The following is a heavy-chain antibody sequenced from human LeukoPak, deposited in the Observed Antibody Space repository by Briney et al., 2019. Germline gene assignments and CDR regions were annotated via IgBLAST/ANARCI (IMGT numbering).Heavy chain of an antibody. CDR2: ISAYNGNT. J-gene: IGHJ5*02. Sequence: AASVKVSCKASGYTFTSYGISWVRQAPGQGLEWMGWISAYNGNTNYAQKLQGRVTMTTDTSTSTAYMELRSLRSDDTAVYYCARDLGYGSGEPQQTSNWFDPWGQGTLVTVSS. V-gene: IGHV1-18*01. CDR3: ARDLGYGSGEPQQTSNWFDP. D-gene: IGHD3-10*01. CDR1: GYTFTSYG.